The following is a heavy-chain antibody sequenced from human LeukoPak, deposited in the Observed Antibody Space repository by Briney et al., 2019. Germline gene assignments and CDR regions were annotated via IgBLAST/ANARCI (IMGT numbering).Heavy chain of an antibody. J-gene: IGHJ6*03. CDR3: AKDGTYYDSSGYYYEMNYYYYMDV. CDR1: GFTFSSYG. V-gene: IGHV3-30*02. CDR2: IRYDGSNK. Sequence: GGSLRLSCAASGFTFSSYGMHWVRQAPGKGLEWVAFIRYDGSNKYYADSVKGRFTISRDNSKNTLYLQMNSLRAEDTAVHYCAKDGTYYDSSGYYYEMNYYYYMDVWGKGTTVTISS. D-gene: IGHD3-22*01.